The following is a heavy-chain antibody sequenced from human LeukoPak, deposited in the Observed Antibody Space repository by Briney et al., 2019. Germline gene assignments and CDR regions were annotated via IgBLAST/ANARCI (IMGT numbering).Heavy chain of an antibody. CDR2: ISGSGGST. CDR1: GFTFSTYA. CDR3: AKESALVVAAPAFDY. D-gene: IGHD2-15*01. Sequence: GGSLRLSCAASGFTFSTYAMSWVRQAPGKGLEWVSAISGSGGSTYYADSVKGRFTISRDNSKNTLYLQMNSLRAEDTAVYYCAKESALVVAAPAFDYWGQGTLVTVSS. V-gene: IGHV3-23*01. J-gene: IGHJ4*02.